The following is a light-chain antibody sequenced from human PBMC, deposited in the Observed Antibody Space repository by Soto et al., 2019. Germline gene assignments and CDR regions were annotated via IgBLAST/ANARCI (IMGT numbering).Light chain of an antibody. Sequence: SSELTQPPSVSVAPGQTATVTCGKNNIGGERVHWYQQKPGQAPVLVVYDNDKRPSGIPERFSGSNSGSTATLTILRVEAGDDADYYCQLWDTITDRYVFGTGTKVTVL. CDR1: NIGGER. J-gene: IGLJ1*01. CDR3: QLWDTITDRYV. CDR2: DND. V-gene: IGLV3-21*02.